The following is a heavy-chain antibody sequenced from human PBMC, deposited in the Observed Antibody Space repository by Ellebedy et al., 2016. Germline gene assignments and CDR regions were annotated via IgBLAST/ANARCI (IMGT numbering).Heavy chain of an antibody. V-gene: IGHV3-7*01. J-gene: IGHJ3*02. CDR3: AREDDYSTAFDI. CDR1: GFTFSSYW. D-gene: IGHD4-11*01. CDR2: IKQDGSEK. Sequence: GESLKISXAASGFTFSSYWMSWVRQAPGKGLEWVANIKQDGSEKYYVDSVKGRFTISRDNAKNSLYLQMNSLRAEDTAVYYCAREDDYSTAFDIWGQGTIVTVSS.